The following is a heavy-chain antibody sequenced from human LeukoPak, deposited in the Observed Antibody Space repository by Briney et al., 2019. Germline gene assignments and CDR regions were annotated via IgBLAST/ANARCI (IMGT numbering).Heavy chain of an antibody. Sequence: ASVKVSCKVSRYTLTELSMHWVRQTPGKGLEWMGGFDPDDGEAIYAQKFHGRVTMTEDTSTDTAYMDLSSLRSEDTAVYYCARGPYYGSGSYQFLRWFDPWGQGTLVTVSS. D-gene: IGHD3-10*01. CDR3: ARGPYYGSGSYQFLRWFDP. CDR2: FDPDDGEA. V-gene: IGHV1-24*01. CDR1: RYTLTELS. J-gene: IGHJ5*02.